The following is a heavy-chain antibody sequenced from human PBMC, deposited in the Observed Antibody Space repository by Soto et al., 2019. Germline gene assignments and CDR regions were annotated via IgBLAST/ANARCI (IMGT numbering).Heavy chain of an antibody. CDR3: ARQLVSDRSGWEYNPVFFDY. CDR1: GGSFSGYY. CDR2: IYYSGST. D-gene: IGHD6-19*01. J-gene: IGHJ4*02. V-gene: IGHV4-34*01. Sequence: SETLSLTCAVYGGSFSGYYWSWIRQPPGKGLEWIGSIYYSGSTYYNPSLKSRVTISVDTSKNQFSLKLSSVTAADTAVYYCARQLVSDRSGWEYNPVFFDYWGPGNLVTGSS.